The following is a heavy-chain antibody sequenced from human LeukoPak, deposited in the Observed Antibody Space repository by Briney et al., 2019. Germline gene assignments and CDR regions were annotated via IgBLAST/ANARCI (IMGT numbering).Heavy chain of an antibody. Sequence: SVKVSCKASGGTFSSYAISRVRRAPGQGLEWMGGIIPIFGTANYAQKFQGRVTITTDESTSTAYMELSSLRSEDTAVYYCGRGAAMVYYYYMDVWGKGTTVTVSS. D-gene: IGHD2-2*01. V-gene: IGHV1-69*05. CDR3: GRGAAMVYYYYMDV. CDR1: GGTFSSYA. CDR2: IIPIFGTA. J-gene: IGHJ6*03.